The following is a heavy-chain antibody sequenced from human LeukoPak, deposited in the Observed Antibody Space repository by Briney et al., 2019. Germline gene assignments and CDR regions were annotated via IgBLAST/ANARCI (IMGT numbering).Heavy chain of an antibody. Sequence: PSETLSLTCRVSGVSISSGSNYWGWIRQPPGKTLEWIGSSYSSGSTYYNSSLKSLVIILIDTAKTHFSLNLSSVTAADTAVYYCARSDGYGLVGIWGQGTMVTVSS. J-gene: IGHJ3*02. CDR3: ARSDGYGLVGI. CDR2: SYSSGST. V-gene: IGHV4-39*07. CDR1: GVSISSGSNY. D-gene: IGHD3-10*01.